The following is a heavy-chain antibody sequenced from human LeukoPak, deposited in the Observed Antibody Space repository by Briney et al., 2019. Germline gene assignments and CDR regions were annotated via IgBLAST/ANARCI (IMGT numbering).Heavy chain of an antibody. CDR2: IKPDGSEK. D-gene: IGHD6-19*01. Sequence: GGSLRLSCTTSGFSFSSYSMNWVRQAPGKGLEWVANIKPDGSEKSYVDSVKGRFTISRDNAKNSLYLQMNSLRAEDTALYYCAKDAGYSSGWYVRDWGQGTLVTVSS. V-gene: IGHV3-7*03. CDR1: GFSFSSYS. CDR3: AKDAGYSSGWYVRD. J-gene: IGHJ4*02.